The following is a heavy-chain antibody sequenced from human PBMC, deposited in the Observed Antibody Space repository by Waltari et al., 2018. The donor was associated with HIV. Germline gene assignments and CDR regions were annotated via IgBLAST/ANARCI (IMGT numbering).Heavy chain of an antibody. Sequence: EVKLVESGGGAVQTGGSLRLSCEGYGFTFSSLDMDWVRQTPGKGLEWVAQISYDAREKFHGDSVRGRFVVSRDNARNSIFLQMNNLRDDDTGVYFCVRQPLRHDL. CDR1: GFTFSSLD. J-gene: IGHJ2*01. CDR3: VRQPLRHDL. CDR2: ISYDAREK. V-gene: IGHV3-7*01.